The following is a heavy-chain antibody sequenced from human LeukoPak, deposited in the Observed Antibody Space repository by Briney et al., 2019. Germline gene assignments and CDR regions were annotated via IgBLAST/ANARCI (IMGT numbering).Heavy chain of an antibody. CDR2: IYYSGST. V-gene: IGHV4-61*01. Sequence: PSETLSLTCTVSGGSISSSSYYWSWIRQPPGKGLEWIGYIYYSGSTNYNPSLKSRVTISVHTSKNQFSLKLRSVTAADTAVYYCARETSQKGAHYMDVWGKGTTVTISS. J-gene: IGHJ6*03. CDR3: ARETSQKGAHYMDV. D-gene: IGHD3-16*01. CDR1: GGSISSSSYY.